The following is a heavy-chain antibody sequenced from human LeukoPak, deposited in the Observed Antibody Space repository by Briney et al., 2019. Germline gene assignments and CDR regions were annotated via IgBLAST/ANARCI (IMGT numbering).Heavy chain of an antibody. CDR1: GFTFSSYA. J-gene: IGHJ4*02. Sequence: GGSLRLSCAASGFTFSSYAMSWVRQAPGRGLEWVSAISGSGGSTYYADSVKGRFTISRDNSKNTLYLQMNSLRAEDTAVYYCAKAHYYDSSGYSDYWGQGTLVTVSS. CDR3: AKAHYYDSSGYSDY. D-gene: IGHD3-22*01. V-gene: IGHV3-23*01. CDR2: ISGSGGST.